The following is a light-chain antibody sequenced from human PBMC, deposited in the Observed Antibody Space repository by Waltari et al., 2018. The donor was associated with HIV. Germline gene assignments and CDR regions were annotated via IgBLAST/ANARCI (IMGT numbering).Light chain of an antibody. CDR1: ESVYIN. J-gene: IGKJ4*01. CDR2: DAS. CDR3: QQRSKWIS. V-gene: IGKV3-11*01. Sequence: EIVLTQSPATLSLSPGERPNLSCRANESVYINLAWYQQRPGQAPRLLIYDASNRATGIPVRFSGSGSGTDFTLTISSLEPEDFAVYFCQQRSKWISFGGGTKVEIK.